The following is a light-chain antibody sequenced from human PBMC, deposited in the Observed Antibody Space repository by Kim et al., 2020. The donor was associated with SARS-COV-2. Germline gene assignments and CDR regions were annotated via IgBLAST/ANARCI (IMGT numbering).Light chain of an antibody. CDR2: WAS. Sequence: ATINCRSSQSVLYSSNNKNYLAWYQQKPGQSPKLLIYWASTRESGVPDRFSGSGSGTDFTLNISSLQTEDVAVYYCQQYYSGPYTFGQGTKLEI. V-gene: IGKV4-1*01. CDR3: QQYYSGPYT. J-gene: IGKJ2*01. CDR1: QSVLYSSNNKNY.